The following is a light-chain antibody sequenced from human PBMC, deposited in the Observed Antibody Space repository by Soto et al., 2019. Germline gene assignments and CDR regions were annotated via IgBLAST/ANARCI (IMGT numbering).Light chain of an antibody. CDR3: SSYAGSSTFVV. V-gene: IGLV2-23*02. CDR1: SSDIGSFNL. J-gene: IGLJ3*02. CDR2: EAS. Sequence: QSVLTQPASVSGSPGQSITISCTGTSSDIGSFNLVSWYQQHPGKAPKLMIYEASKRPSGVSNRFSGSKSGNTASLTISGLRAEDEADYFCSSYAGSSTFVVFGGGTKLTVL.